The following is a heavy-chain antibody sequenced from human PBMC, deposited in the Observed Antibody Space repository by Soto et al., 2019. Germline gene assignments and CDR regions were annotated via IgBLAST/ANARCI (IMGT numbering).Heavy chain of an antibody. D-gene: IGHD1-26*01. CDR2: IRGSGAET. J-gene: IGHJ5*02. CDR1: GSSFSNYA. CDR3: ARSEGAEGVVWFDT. Sequence: EVHLLASGGDLVQPGGSLRVSCVASGSSFSNYAMSWVRQAPGKGLGWVAGIRGSGAETHYADSVKGRFTISRDNSKNTVYLEMRSLNVGDTAVYYCARSEGAEGVVWFDTWGRGTLVTVSS. V-gene: IGHV3-23*01.